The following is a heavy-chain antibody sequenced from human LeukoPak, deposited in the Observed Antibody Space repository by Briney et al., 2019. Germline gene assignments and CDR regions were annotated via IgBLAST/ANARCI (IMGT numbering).Heavy chain of an antibody. J-gene: IGHJ4*02. CDR3: ARDRVDTAMVFDY. CDR2: ISYDGSNK. V-gene: IGHV3-30-3*01. D-gene: IGHD5-18*01. Sequence: GGSLRLSCAASGFTFSSYAMHWVRQAPGKGLEWVAVISYDGSNKYYADSVNGRFPISRDNSKNTLYLQMNSLRAEDAAVYYCARDRVDTAMVFDYWGRGTLVTVSS. CDR1: GFTFSSYA.